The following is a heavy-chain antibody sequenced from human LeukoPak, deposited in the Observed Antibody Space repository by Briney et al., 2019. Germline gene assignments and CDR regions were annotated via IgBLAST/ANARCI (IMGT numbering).Heavy chain of an antibody. CDR1: GFTLSSYS. J-gene: IGHJ4*02. CDR2: ISSSSSYI. Sequence: KPGGSLRLSCAACGFTLSSYSMKWVRQARGKGVEWVSSISSSSSYIYYGDYVKGRFTIYRDKAKNSLHMKMNSLRAGDTAVYYCARAYYDFWSGYYMGDYYFDYWGQGTLVTVSS. V-gene: IGHV3-21*01. CDR3: ARAYYDFWSGYYMGDYYFDY. D-gene: IGHD3-3*01.